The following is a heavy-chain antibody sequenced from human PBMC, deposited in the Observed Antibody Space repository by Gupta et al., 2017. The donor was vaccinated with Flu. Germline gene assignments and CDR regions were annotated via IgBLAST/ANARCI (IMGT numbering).Heavy chain of an antibody. D-gene: IGHD3-10*01. Sequence: EVQLVESGGGLVKPGGSLRLSCAASGFTFSSDSMNWVRQAPGKGLEWVSSISSSSSYIYYADSVKGRFTISRDNAKNSLYLQMNSLRAEDTAVYYCARAPGGDYYYGMDVWGQGTTVTVSS. J-gene: IGHJ6*02. V-gene: IGHV3-21*01. CDR3: ARAPGGDYYYGMDV. CDR1: GFTFSSDS. CDR2: ISSSSSYI.